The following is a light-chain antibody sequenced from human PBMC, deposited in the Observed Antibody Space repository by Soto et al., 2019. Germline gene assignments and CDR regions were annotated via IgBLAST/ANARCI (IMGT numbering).Light chain of an antibody. Sequence: EIVLTQFPATLSLSPGERATLSCRASQSVSGYFAWYQQKPGQAPRLLIYDATNRAAGIPARISGSLSGTDFTLTISSLEPEDFAVYYCQQRSNWPPLTFGGGTKVE. J-gene: IGKJ4*01. CDR2: DAT. V-gene: IGKV3-11*01. CDR3: QQRSNWPPLT. CDR1: QSVSGY.